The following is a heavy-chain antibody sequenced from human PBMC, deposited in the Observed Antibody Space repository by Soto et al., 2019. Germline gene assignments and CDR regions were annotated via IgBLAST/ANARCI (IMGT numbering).Heavy chain of an antibody. Sequence: PSETLSLTCTVSGGSISSSSYYWGWIRQPPGKGLEWIGYTHYSGSTSYNPSLKSRVSISLDTSKNQFSLKLSSVTAADTAVYYCARTYDGSGPNSGGYGFDIWGQGTMVT. CDR1: GGSISSSSYY. CDR3: ARTYDGSGPNSGGYGFDI. D-gene: IGHD3-22*01. J-gene: IGHJ3*02. CDR2: THYSGST. V-gene: IGHV4-61*05.